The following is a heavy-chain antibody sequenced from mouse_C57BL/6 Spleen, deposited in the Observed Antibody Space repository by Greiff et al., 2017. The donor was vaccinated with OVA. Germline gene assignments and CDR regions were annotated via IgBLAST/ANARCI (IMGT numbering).Heavy chain of an antibody. J-gene: IGHJ3*01. CDR1: GYSFTSYY. D-gene: IGHD2-14*01. CDR2: IYPGSGNT. V-gene: IGHV1-66*01. Sequence: VQLQQSGPELVKPGASVKISCKASGYSFTSYYIHWVKQRPGQGLEWIGWIYPGSGNTKYNEKFKGKATLTADTSSSTAYMQLSSLTSEDSAVYYCARGHYGYDRAWFAYWGQGTLVTVSA. CDR3: ARGHYGYDRAWFAY.